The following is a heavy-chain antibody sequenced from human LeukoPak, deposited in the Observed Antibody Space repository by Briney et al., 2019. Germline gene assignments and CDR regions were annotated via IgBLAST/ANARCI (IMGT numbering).Heavy chain of an antibody. Sequence: SETLSLTCTVSGGSISSYYWTWIRQSPGKGLEWIGYGYYSGDTNYNPSLKSRVTISVDTSKNQFSLRLNSVTAADTAVYYCARGRRGTYYDFWSGYYWFDPWGQGTLVTVSS. CDR3: ARGRRGTYYDFWSGYYWFDP. J-gene: IGHJ5*02. CDR1: GGSISSYY. CDR2: GYYSGDT. D-gene: IGHD3-3*01. V-gene: IGHV4-59*01.